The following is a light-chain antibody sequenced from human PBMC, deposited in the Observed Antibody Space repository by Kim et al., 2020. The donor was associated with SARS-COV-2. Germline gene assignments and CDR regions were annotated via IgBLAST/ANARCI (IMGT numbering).Light chain of an antibody. J-gene: IGLJ2*01. V-gene: IGLV1-47*01. Sequence: GQGVTVACSGTTSNIGSNFVHWYQQLPGTAPRLLIYRNYLRPSGVPDRFSGSQSGTSASLAISGLRSDDEGDYFCAVWDDSLSGVVFGGGTRLTVL. CDR3: AVWDDSLSGVV. CDR1: TSNIGSNF. CDR2: RNY.